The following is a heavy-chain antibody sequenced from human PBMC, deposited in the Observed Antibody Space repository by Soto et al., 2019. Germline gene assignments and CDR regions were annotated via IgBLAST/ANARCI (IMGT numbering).Heavy chain of an antibody. Sequence: GGSLRLSCAASGFSFSGNWMTWVRQAPGKGLEWVANVNEDGSEKNYVDSVKGRFTISRDNAKNSLYLQVNSLTAADTAVYYCARLRSGWSIDYWGQGALVTVSS. CDR1: GFSFSGNW. CDR2: VNEDGSEK. J-gene: IGHJ4*02. D-gene: IGHD6-19*01. V-gene: IGHV3-7*03. CDR3: ARLRSGWSIDY.